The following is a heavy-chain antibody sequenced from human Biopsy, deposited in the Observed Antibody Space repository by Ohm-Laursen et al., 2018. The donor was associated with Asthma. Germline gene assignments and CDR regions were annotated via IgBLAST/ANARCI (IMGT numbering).Heavy chain of an antibody. CDR2: IYYIGST. CDR3: ARAGQCSSTSCYNPGWFDP. CDR1: GGSISSGAYY. Sequence: SQTLSLTCAVSGGSISSGAYYWSWVRQPPGKGLEWIGYIYYIGSTYYNPSLKSRVAISLDTSKNQFSLKLSSVTAADTAVYYRARAGQCSSTSCYNPGWFDPWGQGNLVTVSS. V-gene: IGHV4-30-4*01. J-gene: IGHJ5*02. D-gene: IGHD2-2*01.